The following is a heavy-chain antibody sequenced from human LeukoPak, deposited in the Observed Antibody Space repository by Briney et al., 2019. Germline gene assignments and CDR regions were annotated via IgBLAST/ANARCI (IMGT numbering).Heavy chain of an antibody. CDR3: AGERGRAYYFDY. V-gene: IGHV4-30-2*01. J-gene: IGHJ4*02. Sequence: SETLSLTCSVSGGSINSGGYSWSWIRQPPGKGLERIGDIYRSGSTFYNLSLQRRLTISLDRSKNELSLTLTSVTAADTAVYYCAGERGRAYYFDYWGRGILVIVSS. D-gene: IGHD3-10*01. CDR1: GGSINSGGYS. CDR2: IYRSGST.